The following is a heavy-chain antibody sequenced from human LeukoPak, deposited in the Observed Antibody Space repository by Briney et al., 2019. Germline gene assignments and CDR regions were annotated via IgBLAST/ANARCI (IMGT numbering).Heavy chain of an antibody. CDR2: IYYSGST. J-gene: IGHJ4*02. CDR1: GGSISTSRYY. CDR3: ARQTFPNDGSGYYIDY. V-gene: IGHV4-39*01. Sequence: PSETLSLTCTVSGGSISTSRYYWRWIRQPPGKGLEWIGSIYYSGSTYYNPSLKSRVTISVDTSKNQFSLKLSSVTAADTAVYYCARQTFPNDGSGYYIDYWGQGTLVTVSS. D-gene: IGHD3-22*01.